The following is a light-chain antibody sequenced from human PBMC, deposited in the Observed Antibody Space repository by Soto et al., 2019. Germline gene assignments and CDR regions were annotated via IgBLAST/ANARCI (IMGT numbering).Light chain of an antibody. V-gene: IGLV2-14*03. CDR1: STDVDGYDY. J-gene: IGLJ1*01. CDR3: SSYTSSAPFYV. CDR2: DVN. Sequence: QSALTQPASVSGSPGQSITISCTGASTDVDGYDYVSWYQQHPGQAPKLMIYDVNNRPSGVSYRFSGSKSGDTASLTISGLQAEDDAEYYCSSYTSSAPFYVFGTGTKLTVL.